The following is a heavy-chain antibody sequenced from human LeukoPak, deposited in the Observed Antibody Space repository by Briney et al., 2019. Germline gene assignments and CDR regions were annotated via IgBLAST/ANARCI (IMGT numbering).Heavy chain of an antibody. J-gene: IGHJ5*02. Sequence: GASVKVSCKASGYTFTGYYMHWVRQAPGQRLEWMGWIVVGSGNTNYAQKFQERVTITRDMSTSTAYMELSSLRSEDTAVYYCAAGPITAAADPPLLFDPWGQGTLVTVSS. CDR3: AAGPITAAADPPLLFDP. CDR1: GYTFTGYY. CDR2: IVVGSGNT. V-gene: IGHV1-58*02. D-gene: IGHD6-13*01.